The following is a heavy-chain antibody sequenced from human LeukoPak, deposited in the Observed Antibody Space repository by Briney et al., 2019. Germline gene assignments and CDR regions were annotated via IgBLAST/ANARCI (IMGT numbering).Heavy chain of an antibody. CDR1: GFTVSSNY. CDR3: ARVQAAEDY. V-gene: IGHV3-66*01. D-gene: IGHD6-13*01. J-gene: IGHJ4*02. CDR2: IYSGGAT. Sequence: GGSLRLSCAASGFTVSSNYMSWVRQAPGKGLEWVSIIYSGGATYYADSVKGRFTISRDNSRNTLYLQMNSLRAEDTAVYYCARVQAAEDYWGQGTLVTVPS.